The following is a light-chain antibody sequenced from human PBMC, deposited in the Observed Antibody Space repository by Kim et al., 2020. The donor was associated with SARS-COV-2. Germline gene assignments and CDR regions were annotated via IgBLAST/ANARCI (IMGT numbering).Light chain of an antibody. J-gene: IGLJ1*01. Sequence: GQRVTSSCSGSSSNIVSNTVNWYQQLPGTAPKLLIYSNNQRPSGVPDRFSGSKSGTSASLAISGLQSEDEADYYCAAWDDSLNVYVFGTGTKVTVL. CDR3: AAWDDSLNVYV. CDR1: SSNIVSNT. CDR2: SNN. V-gene: IGLV1-44*01.